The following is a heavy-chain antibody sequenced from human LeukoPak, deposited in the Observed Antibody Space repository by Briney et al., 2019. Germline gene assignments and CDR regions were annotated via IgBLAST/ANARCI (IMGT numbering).Heavy chain of an antibody. D-gene: IGHD4-23*01. CDR2: IYYSGST. V-gene: IGHV4-39*07. J-gene: IGHJ4*02. CDR1: GGSISSSSYY. Sequence: SSETLSLTCTVSGGSISSSSYYWGWIRQPPGKGLEWIGSIYYSGSTYYNPSLKSRVTISVDTSKNQFSLKLSSVTAADTAVYYCARIRGDYGGNRIDYWGQGTLVTVSS. CDR3: ARIRGDYGGNRIDY.